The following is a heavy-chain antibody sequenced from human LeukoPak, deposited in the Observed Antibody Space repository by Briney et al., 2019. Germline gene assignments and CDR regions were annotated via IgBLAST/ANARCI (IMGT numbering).Heavy chain of an antibody. D-gene: IGHD3-10*01. CDR1: GFTFSSYS. Sequence: PGGSLRLSCAASGFTFSSYSMNWVRQAPGKGLEWVGFIRSKAYGATTEHAASVKGRFTISRDDSKSIAYLQMNSLKTEDTAVYYCSRADYYGSGSPISLDVWGKGTTVTVSS. CDR3: SRADYYGSGSPISLDV. J-gene: IGHJ6*04. V-gene: IGHV3-49*04. CDR2: IRSKAYGATT.